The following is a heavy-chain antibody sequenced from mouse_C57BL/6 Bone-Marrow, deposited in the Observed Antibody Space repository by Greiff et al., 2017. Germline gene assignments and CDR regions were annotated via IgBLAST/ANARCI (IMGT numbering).Heavy chain of an antibody. CDR2: ISHSGST. CDR3: ARTQGTVVASDWYCDV. J-gene: IGHJ1*03. V-gene: IGHV3-8*01. CDR1: GYSITSDY. D-gene: IGHD1-1*01. Sequence: VQLQQSGPGLAKPSQTLSLTCSVTGYSITSDYWNWIRKFPGNKLEYMGYISHSGSTYYNPSLKCRISITRDPSTNQYYLQLNTVTTEDPATYYCARTQGTVVASDWYCDVWGTGTTVTVSS.